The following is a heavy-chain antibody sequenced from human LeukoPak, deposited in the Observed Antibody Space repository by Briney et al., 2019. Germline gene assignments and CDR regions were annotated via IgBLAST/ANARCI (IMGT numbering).Heavy chain of an antibody. CDR2: IIPIFGTA. J-gene: IGHJ6*02. CDR1: GGTFSSYA. D-gene: IGHD2-2*01. V-gene: IGHV1-69*06. CDR3: ARGSCSSTSCFMDV. Sequence: ASVKVSCKASGGTFSSYAISWVQQAPGQGLEWMGGIIPIFGTANYAQKFQGRVTVTGDTSASTAYMELSSLTSEDTAVYYCARGSCSSTSCFMDVWGQGTTVTVSS.